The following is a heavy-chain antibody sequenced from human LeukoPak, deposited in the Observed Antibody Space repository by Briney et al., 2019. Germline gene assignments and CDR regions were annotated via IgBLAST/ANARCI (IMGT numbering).Heavy chain of an antibody. V-gene: IGHV3-48*04. CDR3: ARDNNWGFDY. CDR1: GFIFSDYS. CDR2: IRGSASGLGSGM. D-gene: IGHD7-27*01. J-gene: IGHJ4*02. Sequence: AGGSLRLSCAASGFIFSDYSMNWVRQAPGKGLEWVSNIRGSASGLGSGMYYADSVKGRFTISRDDAKNSLCLQMSSLRAEDTAFYYCARDNNWGFDYWGQGALVTVSS.